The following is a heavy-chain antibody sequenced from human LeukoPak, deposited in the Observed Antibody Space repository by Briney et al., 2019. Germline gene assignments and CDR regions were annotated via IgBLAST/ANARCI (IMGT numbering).Heavy chain of an antibody. CDR3: ARGQGLYGD. Sequence: SETLSLTCTVSGGSISSYYWSWIRQPPGKGLEWIGSIYYSGSTYYNPSLKSRVTISVDTSKNQFSLKLSSVTAADTAVYYCARGQGLYGDWGQGTLVTVSS. D-gene: IGHD4-17*01. J-gene: IGHJ4*02. CDR2: IYYSGST. V-gene: IGHV4-39*07. CDR1: GGSISSYY.